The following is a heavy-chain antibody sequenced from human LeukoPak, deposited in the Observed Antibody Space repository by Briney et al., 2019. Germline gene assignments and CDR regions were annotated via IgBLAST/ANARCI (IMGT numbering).Heavy chain of an antibody. CDR1: GGSISSSGYY. Sequence: SETLSLTCSVSGGSISSSGYYWSWIRQPPGKGLEWIGYIYHSGDTYYNPSLKSRVTISIDRPKNQFSLKVRSVTAADTAVYYCARDDGSTGVDYWGQGALVTVSS. V-gene: IGHV4-30-2*01. CDR3: ARDDGSTGVDY. CDR2: IYHSGDT. D-gene: IGHD1-26*01. J-gene: IGHJ4*02.